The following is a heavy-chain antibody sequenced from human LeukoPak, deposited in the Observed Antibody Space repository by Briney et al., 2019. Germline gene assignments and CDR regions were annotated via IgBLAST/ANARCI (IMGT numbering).Heavy chain of an antibody. V-gene: IGHV4-59*01. Sequence: SETLSLTCTVSGGSISSYYWSWIRQPPGKGLEWIGYIYYSGSTNYNPSLKSRVTISVDTFKNQFSLKLSSVTAADTAVYYCARVVAANWFDPWGQGTLVTVSS. D-gene: IGHD2-15*01. CDR1: GGSISSYY. CDR3: ARVVAANWFDP. J-gene: IGHJ5*02. CDR2: IYYSGST.